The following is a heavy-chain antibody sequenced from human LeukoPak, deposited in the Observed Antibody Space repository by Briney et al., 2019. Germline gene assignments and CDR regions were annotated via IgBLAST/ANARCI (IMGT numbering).Heavy chain of an antibody. J-gene: IGHJ4*02. CDR3: AGGPRGELPTE. V-gene: IGHV4-30-4*01. CDR2: IYYSGST. CDR1: GGSISSDYY. Sequence: SETLSLTCTVSGGSISSDYYWSWIRQPPGKGLEWIGYIYYSGSTYYNPSLKSRITISVDTSKNQFSLKLSSVTAADTAVYYCAGGPRGELPTEWGQGALVTVSS. D-gene: IGHD1-26*01.